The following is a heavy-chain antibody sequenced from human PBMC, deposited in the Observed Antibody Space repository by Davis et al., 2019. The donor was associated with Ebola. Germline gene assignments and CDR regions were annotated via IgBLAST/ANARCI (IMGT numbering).Heavy chain of an antibody. J-gene: IGHJ2*01. D-gene: IGHD3-22*01. CDR3: AVNDYNYYDSSGQGWYFDL. V-gene: IGHV3-21*01. Sequence: GESLKISCAASGFTFSSYSMNWVRQAPGKGLEWVSSISSSSSYIYYADSVKGRFTISRDNAKNSLYLQMNSLRAEDTAVYYCAVNDYNYYDSSGQGWYFDLWGRGTLVTVSS. CDR2: ISSSSSYI. CDR1: GFTFSSYS.